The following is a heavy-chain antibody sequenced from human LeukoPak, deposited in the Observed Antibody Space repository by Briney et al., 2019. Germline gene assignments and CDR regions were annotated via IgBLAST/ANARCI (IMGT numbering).Heavy chain of an antibody. CDR2: ISSSGSTI. CDR3: AKDSGGSGWYLPYNWFDP. V-gene: IGHV3-11*01. Sequence: GGSLRLSCAASGFTVSSNYMSWVRQAPGKGLEWVSYISSSGSTIYYADSVKGRLTISRDNAKSSLYLQMNSLRAEDTAVYYCAKDSGGSGWYLPYNWFDPWGQGTLVTVSS. D-gene: IGHD6-19*01. J-gene: IGHJ5*02. CDR1: GFTVSSNY.